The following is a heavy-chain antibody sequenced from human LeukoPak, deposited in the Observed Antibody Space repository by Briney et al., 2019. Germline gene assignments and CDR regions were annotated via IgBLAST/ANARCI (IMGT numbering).Heavy chain of an antibody. J-gene: IGHJ4*02. D-gene: IGHD3-10*01. Sequence: AGGSLRLSCAASGFAVSSKYMTWVRQAPGKGLEWVAFISDDGSRQHYADSVKGRFTISRDNSKNTLNLQMNSLRAEDTAVYYCVKDRTGTYTLDYWGQGTLVTVSS. CDR2: ISDDGSRQ. CDR3: VKDRTGTYTLDY. CDR1: GFAVSSKY. V-gene: IGHV3-30*18.